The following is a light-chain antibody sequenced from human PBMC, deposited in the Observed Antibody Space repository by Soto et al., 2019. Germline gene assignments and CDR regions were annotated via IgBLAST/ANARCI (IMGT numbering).Light chain of an antibody. CDR3: QQCATAPLT. CDR1: QSVGNNY. V-gene: IGKV3-20*01. J-gene: IGKJ4*01. Sequence: EIVLTQSPGTLSLSPGERATLSCRASQSVGNNYLAWFQQKPGQAPRLLIDDASNRATGIPDRFSGSGSGTDFTLTISRLEPEDFAVYYCQQCATAPLTFGGGTKVEI. CDR2: DAS.